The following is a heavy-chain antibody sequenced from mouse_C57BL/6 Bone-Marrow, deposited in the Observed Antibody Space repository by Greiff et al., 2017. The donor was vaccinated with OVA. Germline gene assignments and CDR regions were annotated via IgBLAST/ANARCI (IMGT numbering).Heavy chain of an antibody. Sequence: VQLQQSGPELVKPGASVKIPCKASGYTFTDYNMDWVKQSHGKSLEWIGDINPNNGGTIYNQKFKGKATLTVDKSSSTAYMELRSLTSEDTSVYYCARCWTAWFAYWGQGTLVTVSA. CDR1: GYTFTDYN. J-gene: IGHJ3*01. CDR3: ARCWTAWFAY. V-gene: IGHV1-18*01. CDR2: INPNNGGT.